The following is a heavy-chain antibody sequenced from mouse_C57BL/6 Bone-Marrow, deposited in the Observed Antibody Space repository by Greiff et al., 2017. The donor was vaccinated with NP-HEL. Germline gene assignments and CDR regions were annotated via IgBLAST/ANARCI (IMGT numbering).Heavy chain of an antibody. CDR2: IYPGSGNT. J-gene: IGHJ4*01. V-gene: IGHV1-76*01. CDR1: GYTFTDYY. Sequence: VQLQQSGAELVRPGASVKLSCKASGYTFTDYYINWVKQRPGQGLEWIARIYPGSGNTYYNEKFKGKATLTAEKSSSTAYMQLSSLTSEDCAVYFCARNRGLRYYYAMDYWGQGTSVTVSS. CDR3: ARNRGLRYYYAMDY. D-gene: IGHD2-2*01.